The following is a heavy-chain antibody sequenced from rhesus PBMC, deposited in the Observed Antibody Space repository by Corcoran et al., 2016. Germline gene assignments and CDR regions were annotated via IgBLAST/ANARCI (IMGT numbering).Heavy chain of an antibody. J-gene: IGHJ4*01. CDR1: VGSISDCSY. V-gene: IGHV4-143*01. D-gene: IGHD6-31*01. CDR3: ARVLGSGVFFDY. Sequence: QVPLQESGPGLVKPSEPLSFPCPVSVGSISDCSYWTLILPPPGKGLEWMGRIYGSWGSTKYNPSIKSRVTISRDTSKNQFALKLSSVTAADTAVYYCARVLGSGVFFDYWGQGVLVTGSS. CDR2: IYGSWGST.